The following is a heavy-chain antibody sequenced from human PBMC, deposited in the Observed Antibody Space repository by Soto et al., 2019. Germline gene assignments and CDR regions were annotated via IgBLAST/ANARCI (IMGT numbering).Heavy chain of an antibody. CDR3: ARLPPRGWLHPYFDY. J-gene: IGHJ4*02. V-gene: IGHV4-31*03. D-gene: IGHD5-12*01. CDR2: IYYSGST. Sequence: QVQLQESGPGLVKPSQTLSLTCTVSGGSISSGGYYWSWIRQHPGKGLEWIGYIYYSGSTYYNPSLKSRVTISVDTSKNQFSLKLSSVTAADTAVYYCARLPPRGWLHPYFDYWGQGTLVTVSS. CDR1: GGSISSGGYY.